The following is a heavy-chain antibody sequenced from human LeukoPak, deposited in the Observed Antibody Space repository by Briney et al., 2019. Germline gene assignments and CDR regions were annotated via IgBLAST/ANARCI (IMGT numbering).Heavy chain of an antibody. CDR3: TRTFLSGDGYKVGYFGY. CDR2: IYSSGST. D-gene: IGHD5-24*01. Sequence: PEGPLRLSCAASGFTASSNYMSWVRQAPGKRLELVSLIYSSGSTYYADSLKGRVTISRDNSKNTLFRQMHSLTAEDTAMYYCTRTFLSGDGYKVGYFGYWGQGTLVTVSS. V-gene: IGHV3-53*01. CDR1: GFTASSNY. J-gene: IGHJ4*02.